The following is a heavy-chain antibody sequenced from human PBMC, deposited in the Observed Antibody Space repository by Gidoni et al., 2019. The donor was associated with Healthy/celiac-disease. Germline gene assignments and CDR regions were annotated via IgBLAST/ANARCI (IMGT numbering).Heavy chain of an antibody. J-gene: IGHJ2*01. CDR2: IYYSGST. CDR3: ARHWDPAYPGYFDL. CDR1: GGYISSYY. V-gene: IGHV4-59*08. D-gene: IGHD1-26*01. Sequence: QVQLQESGPGLVKPSETLSLTCTVSGGYISSYYWSWIRQPPGKGLEWIGYIYYSGSTNYNPSLKSRVTISVDTSKNQFSLKLSSVTAADTAVYYCARHWDPAYPGYFDLWGRGTLVTVSS.